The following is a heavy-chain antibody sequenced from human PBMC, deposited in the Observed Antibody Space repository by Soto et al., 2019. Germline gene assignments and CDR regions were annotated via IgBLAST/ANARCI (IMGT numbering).Heavy chain of an antibody. D-gene: IGHD5-18*01. J-gene: IGHJ6*02. Sequence: PSETLSLTCTVSGGSISSYYWSWIRQPPGKGLEWIGYIYYSGSTNYNPSLKSRVTISVDTSKNQFSLKLNSVTAADTAVYYCARGGYSYGYDYYYYGMDVWGQGTTVTVS. V-gene: IGHV4-59*01. CDR3: ARGGYSYGYDYYYYGMDV. CDR2: IYYSGST. CDR1: GGSISSYY.